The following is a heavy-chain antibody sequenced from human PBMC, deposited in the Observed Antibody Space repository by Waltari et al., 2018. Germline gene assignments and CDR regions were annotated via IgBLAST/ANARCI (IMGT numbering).Heavy chain of an antibody. CDR1: GFTFSSYS. Sequence: EVQLVESVGGLVQPGGSLRLSCAASGFTFSSYSMSWVRQGPGKGLEWVSAISGSGGRTYYEDSVKGRFTISRDNSKNTLYLQMNSLRAEETAVYYCAKGVVVVAAYFDYWGQGTLVTVSS. D-gene: IGHD2-15*01. CDR3: AKGVVVVAAYFDY. V-gene: IGHV3-23*04. J-gene: IGHJ4*02. CDR2: ISGSGGRT.